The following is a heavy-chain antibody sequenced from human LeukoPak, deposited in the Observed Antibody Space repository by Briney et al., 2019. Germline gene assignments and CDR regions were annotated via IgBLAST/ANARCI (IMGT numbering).Heavy chain of an antibody. CDR3: ARDSGGSSWYSDY. CDR2: ISAYNGQT. Sequence: ASVKVSCKTSAYTFSRLGISWVRQAPGQGLEWMGWISAYNGQTKYAEKFQGRVTMTTDTSTSTAYMELRSLRSGDTAVYYCARDSGGSSWYSDYWGQGTLVTVSS. CDR1: AYTFSRLG. V-gene: IGHV1-18*01. J-gene: IGHJ4*02. D-gene: IGHD6-13*01.